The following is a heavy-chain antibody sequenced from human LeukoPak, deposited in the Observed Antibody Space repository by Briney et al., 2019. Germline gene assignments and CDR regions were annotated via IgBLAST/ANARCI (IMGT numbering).Heavy chain of an antibody. V-gene: IGHV3-23*01. CDR3: AKNPPRIRYFDWPKDY. CDR2: ISGSGGST. Sequence: GGSLRLSCAASGFTFSSYAMSWVCQAPGKGLEWVSAISGSGGSTYYADSVKGRFTISRDNSKNTLYLQMNSLRAEDTAVYYCAKNPPRIRYFDWPKDYWGQGTLVTVSS. J-gene: IGHJ4*02. D-gene: IGHD3-9*01. CDR1: GFTFSSYA.